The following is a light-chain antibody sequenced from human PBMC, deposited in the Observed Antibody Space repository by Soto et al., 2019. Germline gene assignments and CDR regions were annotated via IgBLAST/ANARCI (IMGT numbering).Light chain of an antibody. CDR1: QSVSSY. V-gene: IGKV3-11*01. CDR2: HAS. J-gene: IGKJ4*01. Sequence: EIVLTQSPATLSLSPGERATLSCRASQSVSSYLAWYQQKPGQAPRLLIYHASNRATGIPARFSGSGSGTDFSLTISSLEPEDFAVYYCQQRSSWPLTFGGATKVEIK. CDR3: QQRSSWPLT.